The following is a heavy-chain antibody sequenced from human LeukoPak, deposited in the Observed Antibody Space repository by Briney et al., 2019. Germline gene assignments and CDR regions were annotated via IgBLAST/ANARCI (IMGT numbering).Heavy chain of an antibody. Sequence: PSETLSLTCTDSGGSISSYYWSWIRQPPGKGLEWIGYIYYSGSTNYNPSLKSRVTMSVDTSKNQFSLKLSSVTAADTAVYYCARDQDYMDVWGKGTTVTVSS. CDR1: GGSISSYY. CDR3: ARDQDYMDV. CDR2: IYYSGST. J-gene: IGHJ6*03. V-gene: IGHV4-59*12.